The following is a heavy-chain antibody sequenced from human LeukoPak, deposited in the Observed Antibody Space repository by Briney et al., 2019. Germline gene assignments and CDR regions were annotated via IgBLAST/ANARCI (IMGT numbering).Heavy chain of an antibody. CDR1: GGSICSYY. Sequence: SETLSLTCTVSGGSICSYYWSWIRQPPGKGLEWIGYIYYSGSTNYNPSLKSRVTISVDTSKNQFSLKLSSVTAADTAVYYCARARGDSGCYQYYFDYWGQGTLVTVSS. J-gene: IGHJ4*02. CDR3: ARARGDSGCYQYYFDY. CDR2: IYYSGST. D-gene: IGHD1-26*01. V-gene: IGHV4-59*01.